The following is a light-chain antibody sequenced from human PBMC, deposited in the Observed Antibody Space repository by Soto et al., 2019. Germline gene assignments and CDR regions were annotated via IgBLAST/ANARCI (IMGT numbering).Light chain of an antibody. V-gene: IGKV3-15*01. CDR1: QSIGSL. Sequence: IVLTQSPATQSLSPGERATLSCRASQSIGSLLAWYQQRPGQAPRLLIYGASTRATGIPARFSGSGSGTEFTLTISSLQSEDFAVYYCKQYNNWPLTFGGGSMVDI. CDR3: KQYNNWPLT. CDR2: GAS. J-gene: IGKJ4*01.